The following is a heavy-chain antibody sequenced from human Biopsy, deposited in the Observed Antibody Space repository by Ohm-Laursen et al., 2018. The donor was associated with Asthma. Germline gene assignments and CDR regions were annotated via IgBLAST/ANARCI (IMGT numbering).Heavy chain of an antibody. CDR3: AKRRGYSDLTDFDH. CDR2: VSCDGGVA. Sequence: SLRLSCAASGFSFDDCAMHWVRQAPGKGLEWVAVVSCDGGVAHYADSMKGRFTISRDNAKSTLYLQMNRLRTDDTAVYFCAKRRGYSDLTDFDHWGQGTLATVSS. D-gene: IGHD3-3*01. J-gene: IGHJ4*02. V-gene: IGHV3-30*18. CDR1: GFSFDDCA.